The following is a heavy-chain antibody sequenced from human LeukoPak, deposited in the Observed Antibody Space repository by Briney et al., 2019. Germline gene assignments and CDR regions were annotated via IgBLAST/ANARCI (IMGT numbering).Heavy chain of an antibody. V-gene: IGHV3-23*01. Sequence: GGSLRLSCAASGFTFSSYAMSWVRQAPGKGLEWVSTISGSGVRTYCADSVKGRFTISRDSSKNTLYLQMNSLRAEDTAIYYCAKGAIYDSSAYYFSFDYWGQGTLVTVSS. CDR2: ISGSGVRT. CDR3: AKGAIYDSSAYYFSFDY. D-gene: IGHD3-22*01. CDR1: GFTFSSYA. J-gene: IGHJ4*02.